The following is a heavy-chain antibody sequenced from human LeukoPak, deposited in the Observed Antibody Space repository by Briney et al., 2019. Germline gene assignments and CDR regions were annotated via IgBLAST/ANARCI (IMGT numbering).Heavy chain of an antibody. CDR1: GYIFTSYG. CDR2: ISAYNGNT. CDR3: ASSKWSAGGDYYHYMDV. V-gene: IGHV1-18*01. Sequence: ASVKVSCKASGYIFTSYGISWVRQAPGQGLEWMGWISAYNGNTNYAQKFQGRVTMTTDTSTSTAYIELRSLRSDDTAMYYCASSKWSAGGDYYHYMDVWGKGTTVTVSS. J-gene: IGHJ6*03. D-gene: IGHD6-13*01.